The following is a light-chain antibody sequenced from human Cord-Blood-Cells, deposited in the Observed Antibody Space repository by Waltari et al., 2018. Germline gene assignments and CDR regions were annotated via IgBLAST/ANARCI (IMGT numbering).Light chain of an antibody. CDR1: SSNIGAGYD. CDR3: QSYDSSLTRV. J-gene: IGLJ1*01. V-gene: IGLV1-40*01. CDR2: GNS. Sequence: QSVLTQPPSVSGAPGQRVTISCTGSSSNIGAGYDVHWYQQLPGTAPKLLIYGNSNRPSWVPDRFSGSKSGTSASLAITGLQAEDEADYYCQSYDSSLTRVFGTGTKVTVL.